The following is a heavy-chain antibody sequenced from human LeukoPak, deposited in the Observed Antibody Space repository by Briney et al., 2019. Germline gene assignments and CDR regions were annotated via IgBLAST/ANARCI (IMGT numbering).Heavy chain of an antibody. D-gene: IGHD1-26*01. Sequence: ASVKVSCKASGYTFTSYDINWVRQAPGQGLEWMGCVNPNSGDTNYAQKFQGSVTMTRDTSISTVYMELSRLRSDDTAVYYCARASGSYWWFDSWGQGTLVTVSS. CDR1: GYTFTSYD. J-gene: IGHJ5*01. CDR3: ARASGSYWWFDS. CDR2: VNPNSGDT. V-gene: IGHV1-2*02.